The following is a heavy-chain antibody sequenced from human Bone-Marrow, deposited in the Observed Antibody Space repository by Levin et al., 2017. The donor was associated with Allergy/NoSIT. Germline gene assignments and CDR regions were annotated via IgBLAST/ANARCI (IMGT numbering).Heavy chain of an antibody. V-gene: IGHV3-23*01. J-gene: IGHJ4*02. CDR1: GFTFSSYA. D-gene: IGHD6-19*01. CDR2: INTSGAGT. Sequence: PSETLSLTCAASGFTFSSYAMSWVRQAPGKGLEWVSVINTSGAGTYYADSVKGRFTISRDNSKNTLYLQMNTLRAEDTAVYYCAISRGWFRPTGAFDYWGQGTLVTVAS. CDR3: AISRGWFRPTGAFDY.